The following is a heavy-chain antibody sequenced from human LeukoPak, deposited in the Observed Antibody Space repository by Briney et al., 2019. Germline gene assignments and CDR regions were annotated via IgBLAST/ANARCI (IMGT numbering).Heavy chain of an antibody. CDR2: MSTSGSAI. D-gene: IGHD5-24*01. Sequence: GGSLRLSCAASGFIFSNYHMNWVRQAPGKGLEWLSYMSTSGSAIYYADSVEGRFTISRDNAKNSLYLQMNSLRAEDTAVYYCTRDGATGGVRYYYGMDVWGQGTTVTVTS. CDR1: GFIFSNYH. J-gene: IGHJ6*02. V-gene: IGHV3-48*03. CDR3: TRDGATGGVRYYYGMDV.